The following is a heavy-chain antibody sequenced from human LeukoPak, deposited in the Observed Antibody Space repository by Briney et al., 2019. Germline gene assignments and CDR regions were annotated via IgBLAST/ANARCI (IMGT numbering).Heavy chain of an antibody. D-gene: IGHD6-13*01. J-gene: IGHJ6*02. CDR3: ARESPQQLVYYGMDV. Sequence: GRSLRLSCAASGFTFSSYGMHWVRQAPGKGLEWVAVIWYGGSNKYYADSVKGRFTISRDNSKNTLYLQMNSLRAEDTAVYYCARESPQQLVYYGMDVWGQGTTVTVSS. V-gene: IGHV3-33*08. CDR1: GFTFSSYG. CDR2: IWYGGSNK.